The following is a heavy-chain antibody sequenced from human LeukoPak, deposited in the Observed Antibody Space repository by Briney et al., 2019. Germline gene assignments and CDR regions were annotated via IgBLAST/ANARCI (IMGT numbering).Heavy chain of an antibody. CDR3: AREIDFPGGLRIDF. CDR1: GVSMSSYY. J-gene: IGHJ4*02. D-gene: IGHD3/OR15-3a*01. V-gene: IGHV4-4*07. Sequence: PSETLSLTCSISGVSMSSYYWNWIRKPAGKGLEWIGRIYVSGSTSYNPSLKSRVTMSIDTSKNQLSLNLNSVTAADTAVYYCAREIDFPGGLRIDFWGQGILVTVSS. CDR2: IYVSGST.